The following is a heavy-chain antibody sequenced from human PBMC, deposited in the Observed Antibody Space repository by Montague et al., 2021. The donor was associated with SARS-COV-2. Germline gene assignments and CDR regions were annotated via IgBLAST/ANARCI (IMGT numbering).Heavy chain of an antibody. J-gene: IGHJ6*02. Sequence: SLRPSCAASGFIFSNYAMTWVRQAPGKGLEWVSTMSGSGVRRDYADSVKGRFTISRDSSKNTLYLQMNSLRVEDTAVYYCAKDTATIRIAVALMDVWGQGTTVIVSS. CDR2: MSGSGVRR. D-gene: IGHD6-19*01. V-gene: IGHV3-23*01. CDR1: GFIFSNYA. CDR3: AKDTATIRIAVALMDV.